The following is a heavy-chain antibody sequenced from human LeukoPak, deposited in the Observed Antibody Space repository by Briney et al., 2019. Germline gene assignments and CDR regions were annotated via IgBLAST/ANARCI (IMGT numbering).Heavy chain of an antibody. Sequence: ASVKVSCKASGYTFTGYYMHWVRQAPGQGLEWMGWINPNSGGTNCAQKFQGRVTMTRDTSISTAYMELSRLRSDDTAVYYCAGIVVVTAKRDIQFDYWGQGTLVTVSS. D-gene: IGHD2-21*02. V-gene: IGHV1-2*02. CDR1: GYTFTGYY. J-gene: IGHJ4*02. CDR3: AGIVVVTAKRDIQFDY. CDR2: INPNSGGT.